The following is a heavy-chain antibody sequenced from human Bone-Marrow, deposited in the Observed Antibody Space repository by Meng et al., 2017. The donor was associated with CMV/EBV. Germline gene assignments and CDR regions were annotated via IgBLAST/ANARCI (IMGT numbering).Heavy chain of an antibody. D-gene: IGHD3-3*01. CDR1: GYTFTGYY. CDR2: MNPNSGNT. J-gene: IGHJ6*02. Sequence: ASVKVSCKASGYTFTGYYMHWVRQATGQGLEWMGWMNPNSGNTGYAQKFQGRVTITRNTSISTAYMELSSLRSEDTAVYYCARGTIKFTIFGVVKGYGMDDWGQGTTVTVSS. V-gene: IGHV1-8*03. CDR3: ARGTIKFTIFGVVKGYGMDD.